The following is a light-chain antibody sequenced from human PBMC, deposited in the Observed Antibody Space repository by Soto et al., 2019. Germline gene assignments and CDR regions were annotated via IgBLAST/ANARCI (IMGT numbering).Light chain of an antibody. Sequence: DIQMSQSPSTLSASVVDRVTSSSRASQSISSWLAWYQQKPGKAPKLLIYKASSLESGVPSRFSGSGSGTEFTLTISSLQPDDFAAYYCQQYNSYSTFGQGTKVDIK. V-gene: IGKV1-5*03. CDR3: QQYNSYST. CDR1: QSISSW. J-gene: IGKJ1*01. CDR2: KAS.